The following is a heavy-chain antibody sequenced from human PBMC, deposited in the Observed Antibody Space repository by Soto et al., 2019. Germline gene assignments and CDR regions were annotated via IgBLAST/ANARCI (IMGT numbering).Heavy chain of an antibody. V-gene: IGHV1-69*08. CDR3: SGDGFCGDCYSA. CDR1: GGTFSSYT. CDR2: IIPILGIA. Sequence: QVQLVQSGAEVKKPGSSVKVSCKASGGTFSSYTISWVRQAPGQGLEWMGRIIPILGIANYGQKFQGRVTITADKSTRTGHMEVGRLGFEDPAVYFCSGDGFCGDCYSAWGQGTLVTVSS. D-gene: IGHD2-21*02. J-gene: IGHJ4*02.